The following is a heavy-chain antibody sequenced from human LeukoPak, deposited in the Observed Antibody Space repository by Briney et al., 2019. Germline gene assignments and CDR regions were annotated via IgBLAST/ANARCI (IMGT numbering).Heavy chain of an antibody. CDR2: TRYDGSNK. D-gene: IGHD1-14*01. CDR1: GFTFSSYG. V-gene: IGHV3-30*02. CDR3: AKDRFRMGYYYYYMDV. Sequence: PGGSLRLSCAASGFTFSSYGMHWVRQAPGKGLEWVAFTRYDGSNKYYADSMKGRFTISRDNSKNTLYLQMNSLRAEDTAVYYCAKDRFRMGYYYYYMDVWGKGTTVTISS. J-gene: IGHJ6*03.